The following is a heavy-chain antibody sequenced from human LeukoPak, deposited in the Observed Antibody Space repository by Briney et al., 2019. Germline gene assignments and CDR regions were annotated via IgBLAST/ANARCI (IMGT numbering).Heavy chain of an antibody. CDR2: MNPNSGNT. J-gene: IGHJ6*03. Sequence: VASVKVSCKASGYAFTSYDINWVRQATGQGLEWMGWMNPNSGNTGYAQKFQGRVTITRNTSISTAYMELSSLRSEDTAVYYCARGAYYYYMDVWGKGTTVTVSS. V-gene: IGHV1-8*03. CDR1: GYAFTSYD. CDR3: ARGAYYYYMDV.